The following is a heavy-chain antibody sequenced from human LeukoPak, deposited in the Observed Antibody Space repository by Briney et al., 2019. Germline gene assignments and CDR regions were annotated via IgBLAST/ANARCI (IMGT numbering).Heavy chain of an antibody. V-gene: IGHV4-38-2*02. Sequence: PSETLSLTCTVSGYSISGGYYWGWIRQPPGKGLEWIGSLYDSGTTYYNPSLKSRVTISVDMSKNQFSLKLRSVTAADTAVYYCARDPAYYDYIWGSYRPEYKFDYWGQGTLVTVSS. D-gene: IGHD3-16*02. J-gene: IGHJ4*02. CDR2: LYDSGTT. CDR3: ARDPAYYDYIWGSYRPEYKFDY. CDR1: GYSISGGYY.